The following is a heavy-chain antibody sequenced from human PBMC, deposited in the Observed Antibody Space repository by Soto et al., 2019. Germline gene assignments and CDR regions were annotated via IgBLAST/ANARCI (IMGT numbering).Heavy chain of an antibody. CDR1: GGSFSGYY. V-gene: IGHV4-34*01. D-gene: IGHD3-10*01. Sequence: SETLSLTCAVYGGSFSGYYWSWIRQPPGKGLEWIGEIIHSGSTNYNPSLKSRVTISVDTSKNQFSLKLSSVTAADTAVYYCARGGFYGSGSYVLYYYHYYAMDVWGQGPTVTGSS. CDR2: IIHSGST. J-gene: IGHJ6*02. CDR3: ARGGFYGSGSYVLYYYHYYAMDV.